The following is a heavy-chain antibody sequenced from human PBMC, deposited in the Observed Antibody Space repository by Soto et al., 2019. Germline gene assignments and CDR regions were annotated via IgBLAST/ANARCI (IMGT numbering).Heavy chain of an antibody. D-gene: IGHD3-16*01. Sequence: EVQLVESGGGLVQPGGSLRVSCAASGFTFSSSSINWVRQAPGKGLEWVSYISGSSTIYYADSVKGRFTISRDNAKNSLYLQMNSLRDEDTAVYYCARVGLGLFGMDVWGQGTTVTVSS. CDR2: ISGSSTI. CDR3: ARVGLGLFGMDV. CDR1: GFTFSSSS. V-gene: IGHV3-48*02. J-gene: IGHJ6*02.